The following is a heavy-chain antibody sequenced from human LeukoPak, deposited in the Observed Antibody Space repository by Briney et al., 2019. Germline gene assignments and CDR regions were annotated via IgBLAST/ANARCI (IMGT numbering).Heavy chain of an antibody. CDR2: KAYSGGT. CDR3: ARTSGGYDY. D-gene: IGHD2-15*01. V-gene: IGHV4-59*01. Sequence: SETLSLTCTVSGGSMGTYSWCWIRQPPGKGLEWIGFKAYSGGTNYNPSLKSRVTISVDTSKNQFSLKLSSVTAADTAVYYCARTSGGYDYWGQGTLVTVSS. J-gene: IGHJ4*02. CDR1: GGSMGTYS.